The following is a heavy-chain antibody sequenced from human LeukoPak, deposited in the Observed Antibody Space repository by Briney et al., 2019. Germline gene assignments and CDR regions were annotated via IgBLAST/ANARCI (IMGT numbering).Heavy chain of an antibody. J-gene: IGHJ6*03. D-gene: IGHD3-16*02. CDR3: ARDRYNYMDV. CDR2: IYTSGST. V-gene: IGHV4-4*07. Sequence: GSLRLSCAASGFTFSDTWMHWIRQPAGKGLEWIGRIYTSGSTNYNPSLKSRVTMSVDTSKNQFSLKLSSVTAADTAVYYCARDRYNYMDVWGKGTTVTISS. CDR1: GFTFSDTW.